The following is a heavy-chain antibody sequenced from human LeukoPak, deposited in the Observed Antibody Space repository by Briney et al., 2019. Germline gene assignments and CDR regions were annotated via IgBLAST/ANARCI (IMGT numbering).Heavy chain of an antibody. CDR1: GFTFSSYG. D-gene: IGHD6-19*01. CDR2: IWYDGSNK. J-gene: IGHJ4*02. V-gene: IGHV3-33*01. Sequence: PGGSLRLSCAASGFTFSSYGMHWVRQAPGKGLEGVAVIWYDGSNKYYADSVKGRFTISRDNSKNTLYLQMNSLRAEDTAVYYCAREGPPADSSGWPYFDYWGQGTLVTVSS. CDR3: AREGPPADSSGWPYFDY.